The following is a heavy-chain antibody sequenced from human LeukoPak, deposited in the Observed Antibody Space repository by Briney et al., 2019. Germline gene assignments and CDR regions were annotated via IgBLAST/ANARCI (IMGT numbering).Heavy chain of an antibody. CDR1: GFTYSSYG. CDR2: INSNGGST. J-gene: IGHJ4*02. V-gene: IGHV3-64D*06. Sequence: QPGGSLRLSCSASGFTYSSYGMHWVRQAPGKGLEYVSGINSNGGSTYYADSVKGRFTISRDNSKNTLYLQMSSLRAEDTAVYYCVKDSPIYGDYADWGQGTLVTVSS. D-gene: IGHD4-17*01. CDR3: VKDSPIYGDYAD.